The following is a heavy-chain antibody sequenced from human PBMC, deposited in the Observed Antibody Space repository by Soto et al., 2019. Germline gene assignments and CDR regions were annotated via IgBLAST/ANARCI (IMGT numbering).Heavy chain of an antibody. CDR1: GGSISSYY. D-gene: IGHD3-10*01. CDR2: IYYSGST. J-gene: IGHJ4*02. Sequence: SETLSLTCTVSGGSISSYYWSWIRQPPWKGLEWIGYIYYSGSTNYNPSLKSRVTISVDTSKNQFSLKLSSVTAADTAVYYCARLTMVRGVIILDYWGQGTLVTVSS. V-gene: IGHV4-59*08. CDR3: ARLTMVRGVIILDY.